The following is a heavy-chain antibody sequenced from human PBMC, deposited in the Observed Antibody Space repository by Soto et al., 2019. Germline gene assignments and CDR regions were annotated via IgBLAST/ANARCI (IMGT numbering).Heavy chain of an antibody. V-gene: IGHV3-23*01. CDR1: GFTFTYYA. CDR3: ATAGGDYYYYYATDV. CDR2: TSDSGDST. D-gene: IGHD2-21*02. Sequence: GGSLRLSCAASGFTFTYYAMTWVRQAPGKGLEWVSSTSDSGDSTYYADTVKGRFTISRDNSKNTLYLQMNSLRADDTAVYYCATAGGDYYYYYATDVWGQGTTVTVSS. J-gene: IGHJ6*02.